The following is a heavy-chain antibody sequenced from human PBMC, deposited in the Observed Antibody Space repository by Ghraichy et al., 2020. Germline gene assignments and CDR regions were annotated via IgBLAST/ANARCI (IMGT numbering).Heavy chain of an antibody. J-gene: IGHJ5*02. CDR2: IRSDGST. Sequence: GESLNISCAASGFSFSDYNMNWVRQAPGKGLEWVAFIRSDGSTNYADSVRGRFTISRDGAKNSLYLQMNNLRQEDTAVYYCAAWLKFDPWGRGIMVTVSS. CDR3: AAWLKFDP. CDR1: GFSFSDYN. V-gene: IGHV3-69-1*01. D-gene: IGHD5-18*01.